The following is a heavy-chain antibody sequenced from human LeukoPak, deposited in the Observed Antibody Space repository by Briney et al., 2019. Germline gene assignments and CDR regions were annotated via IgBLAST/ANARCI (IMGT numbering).Heavy chain of an antibody. J-gene: IGHJ4*02. CDR1: GFIFRSYN. CDR3: ARDRGSGEFDY. V-gene: IGHV3-21*04. Sequence: PGGSLRLSCAASGFIFRSYNMYWVRQAPGKGPEWVSSITSSSSYIFYADSVKGRFTVSRDDATNSVYLEMNILRAEDTAVCYCARDRGSGEFDYWGQGTLVTVSS. CDR2: ITSSSSYI. D-gene: IGHD3-10*01.